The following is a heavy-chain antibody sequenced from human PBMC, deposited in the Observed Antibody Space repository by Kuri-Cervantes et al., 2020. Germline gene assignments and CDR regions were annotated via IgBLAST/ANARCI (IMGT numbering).Heavy chain of an antibody. CDR1: GGSFSSYY. CDR3: ATSLLYDSSGYYDY. Sequence: SETLSLTCAVYGGSFSSYYWSWIRQPPGKGLEWIGEFNHRGSTNYNPSLRSRVTISVDTSKNQFSLKLSSVTAADTAVYYCATSLLYDSSGYYDYWGQGTLVTVSS. CDR2: FNHRGST. V-gene: IGHV4-34*01. J-gene: IGHJ4*02. D-gene: IGHD3-22*01.